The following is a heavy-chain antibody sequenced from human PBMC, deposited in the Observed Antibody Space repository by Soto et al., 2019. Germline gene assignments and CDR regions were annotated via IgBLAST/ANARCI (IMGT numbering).Heavy chain of an antibody. CDR2: IYYSGST. J-gene: IGHJ4*02. Sequence: QVQLQESGPGLVKPSQTLSLTCTVSGGSISSGGYYWSWIRQHPGKGLEWIGYIYYSGSTYYNPSLKSRVTISVDTSKNRFCRKLSSVTAEATAGDYAARGSVVAATLLASWGQGTLVTVSS. D-gene: IGHD2-15*01. CDR1: GGSISSGGYY. CDR3: ARGSVVAATLLAS. V-gene: IGHV4-31*03.